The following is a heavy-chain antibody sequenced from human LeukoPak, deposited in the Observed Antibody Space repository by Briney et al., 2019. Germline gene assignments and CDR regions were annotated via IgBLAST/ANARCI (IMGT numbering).Heavy chain of an antibody. CDR3: ARDRVHYYGSGSSINYYYYYMDV. Sequence: SVKVSCKASGGTFSSYAISWVRQAPGQGLEWMGGIIPIFGTANYAQKFQGRVTMTRDTSVSTAYMELSRLRSDDTAVYYCARDRVHYYGSGSSINYYYYYMDVWGKGTTVTVSS. D-gene: IGHD3-10*01. J-gene: IGHJ6*03. V-gene: IGHV1-69*05. CDR2: IIPIFGTA. CDR1: GGTFSSYA.